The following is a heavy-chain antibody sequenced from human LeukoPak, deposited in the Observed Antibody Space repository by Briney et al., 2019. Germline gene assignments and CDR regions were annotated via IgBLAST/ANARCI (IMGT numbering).Heavy chain of an antibody. CDR3: AKDIRKYYYYGMDV. Sequence: GGSMRLSCAAAAFTFDDFAMHWVRPAPGKGLEWVSGISWSRGSIGYADSVKGRFTISRDNATNSLYLQMNSLRAEDTALYYCAKDIRKYYYYGMDVWGEGTTVTVSS. CDR1: AFTFDDFA. J-gene: IGHJ6*04. V-gene: IGHV3-9*01. CDR2: ISWSRGSI.